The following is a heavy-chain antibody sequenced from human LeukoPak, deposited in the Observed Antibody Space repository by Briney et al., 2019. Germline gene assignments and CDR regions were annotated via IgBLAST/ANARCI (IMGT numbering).Heavy chain of an antibody. J-gene: IGHJ3*02. D-gene: IGHD5-18*01. CDR1: GFTFSSYW. V-gene: IGHV3-74*01. Sequence: PGGSLRLSCAASGFTFSSYWMHWVRQAPGKGLVWVSRISSDGSSTSYADSVKGRFTISRDNAKNTLYLQMNSLRAEDTAVYYCAREVDTAMGIDAFDIWGQGTMVTVSS. CDR3: AREVDTAMGIDAFDI. CDR2: ISSDGSST.